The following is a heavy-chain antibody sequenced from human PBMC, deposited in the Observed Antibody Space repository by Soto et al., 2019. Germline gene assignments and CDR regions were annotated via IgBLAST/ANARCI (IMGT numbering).Heavy chain of an antibody. J-gene: IGHJ4*02. D-gene: IGHD1-1*01. CDR3: ARPGAIWNEHRSQMAY. CDR2: MNPNSGNT. V-gene: IGHV1-8*01. Sequence: QVQLVQSGAEVKKPGASVKVSCKASVYTFTSYDINWVRQATGQGLEWMGWMNPNSGNTGYAQKFQGRVTMTRNTSISTAYMELSSLRSEDTAVYYCARPGAIWNEHRSQMAYWGQGTLVTVSS. CDR1: VYTFTSYD.